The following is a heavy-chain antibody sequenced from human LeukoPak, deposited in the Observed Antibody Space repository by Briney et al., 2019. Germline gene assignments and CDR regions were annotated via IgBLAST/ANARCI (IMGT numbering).Heavy chain of an antibody. D-gene: IGHD1-26*01. CDR2: IYYSGST. V-gene: IGHV4-59*12. CDR3: ARDPFRSSFDS. Sequence: SETLSLTCTVSGGSISSYYWSWTRQPPGKGLEWIGYIYYSGSTNYNPSLKSRVTMSVDTSKNQFSLRLRSVTAADTAVYYCARDPFRSSFDSWGQGTLVTVSS. J-gene: IGHJ4*02. CDR1: GGSISSYY.